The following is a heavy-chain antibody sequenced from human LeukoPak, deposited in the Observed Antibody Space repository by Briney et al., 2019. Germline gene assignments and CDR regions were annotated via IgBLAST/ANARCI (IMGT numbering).Heavy chain of an antibody. J-gene: IGHJ4*02. D-gene: IGHD6-13*01. CDR3: AKDMSSQYSSSWYFDY. Sequence: GGSLRLSCGPSGLNYDDYAMHWVRQAPGKGLEWVSGISWYSGSIGYGDSVKGRFTISRDNAKNSLYLQMNSLRAEDTALYYCAKDMSSQYSSSWYFDYWGQGTLVTVSS. V-gene: IGHV3-9*01. CDR2: ISWYSGSI. CDR1: GLNYDDYA.